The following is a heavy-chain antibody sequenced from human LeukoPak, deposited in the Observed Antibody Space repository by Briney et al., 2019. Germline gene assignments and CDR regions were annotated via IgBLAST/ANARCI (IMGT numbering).Heavy chain of an antibody. V-gene: IGHV4-39*01. CDR2: VHYSGSK. CDR3: ARGGRFWSGYYGRAGSNWFDP. J-gene: IGHJ5*02. CDR1: GGSVSRSSFY. D-gene: IGHD3-3*01. Sequence: SETLSLTCTVSGGSVSRSSFYWGWIRQPPGKGLEWIGNVHYSGSKYYNPSLKSRVTISVDTSKNQFSLKLSSVTAADTAVYYCARGGRFWSGYYGRAGSNWFDPWGQGTLVTVSS.